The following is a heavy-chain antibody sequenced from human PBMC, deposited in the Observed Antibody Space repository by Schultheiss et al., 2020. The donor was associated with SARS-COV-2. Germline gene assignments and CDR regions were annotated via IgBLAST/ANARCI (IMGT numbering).Heavy chain of an antibody. CDR1: GGSFSGYY. CDR3: ARAFSLGIDSSGYYSYWYFDL. CDR2: INHSGST. D-gene: IGHD3-22*01. J-gene: IGHJ2*01. V-gene: IGHV4-34*01. Sequence: SETLSLTCAVYGGSFSGYYWSWIRQPPGKGLEWIGEINHSGSTNYNPSLKSRVTISVDTSKNQFSLKLSSVTAADTAVYYCARAFSLGIDSSGYYSYWYFDLWGRGTLVTVSS.